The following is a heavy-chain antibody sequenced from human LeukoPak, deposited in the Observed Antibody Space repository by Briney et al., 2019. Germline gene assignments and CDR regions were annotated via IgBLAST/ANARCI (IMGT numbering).Heavy chain of an antibody. D-gene: IGHD3-22*01. CDR3: ARDGPYYYDSSGYYDAFDI. CDR2: IYYSGST. Sequence: SETLSLTCTVSGGSISSSSYYWGWIRQPPGKGLEWIGSIYYSGSTYYNPSLKSRVTISVDTSKNQFSLKPSSVTAADTAVYYCARDGPYYYDSSGYYDAFDIWGQGTMVTVSS. J-gene: IGHJ3*02. CDR1: GGSISSSSYY. V-gene: IGHV4-39*07.